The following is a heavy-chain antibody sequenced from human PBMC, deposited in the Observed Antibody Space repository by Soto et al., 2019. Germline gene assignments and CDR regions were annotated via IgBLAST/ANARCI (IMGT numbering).Heavy chain of an antibody. V-gene: IGHV1-69*13. CDR2: IIPIFGTA. J-gene: IGHJ6*02. CDR1: GGTFSSYA. Sequence: SVKVSCKASGGTFSSYAISWVRQAPGQGLEWKGGIIPIFGTANYAQKFQGRVTITADESTSTAYMELSSLRSEDTALYYCARASSSTSKTYYYYGMDVWGQGTTVTVSS. CDR3: ARASSSTSKTYYYYGMDV. D-gene: IGHD2-2*01.